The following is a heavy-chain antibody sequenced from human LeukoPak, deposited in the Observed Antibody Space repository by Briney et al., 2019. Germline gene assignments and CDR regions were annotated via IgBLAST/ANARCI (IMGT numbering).Heavy chain of an antibody. Sequence: GGSLRLSCAASGFTFSSYWMHWVRQAPGKGLVWVSRINSDGSSTSYADSVKDRFTISRDNAKNTLYLQMNSLRAEDTAVYYCARSSGNYYSWFDPWGQGTLVTVSS. J-gene: IGHJ5*02. V-gene: IGHV3-74*01. CDR1: GFTFSSYW. CDR2: INSDGSST. D-gene: IGHD1-26*01. CDR3: ARSSGNYYSWFDP.